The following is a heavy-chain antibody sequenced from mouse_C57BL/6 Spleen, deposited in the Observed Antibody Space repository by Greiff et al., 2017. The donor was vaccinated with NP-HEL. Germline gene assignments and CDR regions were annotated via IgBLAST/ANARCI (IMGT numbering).Heavy chain of an antibody. CDR3: AREGGNYRAWFAY. V-gene: IGHV5-4*01. D-gene: IGHD2-1*01. CDR1: GFTFSSYA. J-gene: IGHJ3*01. Sequence: EVKLVESGGGLVKPGGSLKLSCAASGFTFSSYAMSWVRQTPEKRLEWVATISDGGSYTYYPDNVKGRFTISRDNAKNNLYLQMSHLKSEDTAMYYCAREGGNYRAWFAYWGQGTLVTVSA. CDR2: ISDGGSYT.